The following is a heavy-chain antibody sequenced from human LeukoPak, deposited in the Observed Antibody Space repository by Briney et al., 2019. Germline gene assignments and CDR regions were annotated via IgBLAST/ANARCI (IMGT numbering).Heavy chain of an antibody. D-gene: IGHD1-7*01. V-gene: IGHV4-59*01. J-gene: IGHJ5*02. CDR1: GGSISSYY. CDR2: IYYSGST. Sequence: PPETLSLTCTVSGGSISSYYWSWIRQPPGKGLEWIGYIYYSGSTNYNPSLKSRVTITVDTSKNQFSLKLSSVTAADTAVYYCATQQGITGTTDNWFDPWGQGTLVTVSS. CDR3: ATQQGITGTTDNWFDP.